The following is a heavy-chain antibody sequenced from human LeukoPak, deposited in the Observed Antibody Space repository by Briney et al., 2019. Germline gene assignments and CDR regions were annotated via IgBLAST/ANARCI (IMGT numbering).Heavy chain of an antibody. J-gene: IGHJ5*02. V-gene: IGHV1-2*02. CDR1: GYTFTGYY. CDR2: INPNSGGT. CDR3: ARVHPDCSGGSCYYRFDP. Sequence: ASVKVSCKPSGYTFTGYYMHWVRQAPGQGLEWMGWINPNSGGTNYAQKFQGRVTMTRDTSISTAYMELSRLRSDDTAVYYCARVHPDCSGGSCYYRFDPWGQGTLVTVSS. D-gene: IGHD2-15*01.